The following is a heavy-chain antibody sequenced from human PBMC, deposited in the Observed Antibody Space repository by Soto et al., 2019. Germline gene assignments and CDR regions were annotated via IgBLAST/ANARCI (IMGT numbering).Heavy chain of an antibody. V-gene: IGHV4-39*07. D-gene: IGHD3-22*01. CDR3: ARGYYDRSIEY. J-gene: IGHJ4*02. CDR2: IYHSGST. Sequence: PSETLSLTCTVSGGSISSSSYYWGWIRQPPGKGLEWIGEIYHSGSTNYNPSLKSRVTISVDKSKNQFSLKLSSVTAADTAVYYCARGYYDRSIEYWGQGTLVTVSS. CDR1: GGSISSSSYY.